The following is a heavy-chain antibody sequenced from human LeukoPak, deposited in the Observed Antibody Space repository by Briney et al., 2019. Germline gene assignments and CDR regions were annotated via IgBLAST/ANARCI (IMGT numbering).Heavy chain of an antibody. J-gene: IGHJ6*02. Sequence: PSETLSLTCAVYGGSFSGYYWSWIRQPPGKGLEWIGEINHSGSTNYNPSLKSRVTISVDTSENQFSLKLSSVTAADTAVYYCARGHTVTSYYYYGMDVWGQGTTVTVSS. CDR2: INHSGST. CDR3: ARGHTVTSYYYYGMDV. V-gene: IGHV4-34*01. D-gene: IGHD4-11*01. CDR1: GGSFSGYY.